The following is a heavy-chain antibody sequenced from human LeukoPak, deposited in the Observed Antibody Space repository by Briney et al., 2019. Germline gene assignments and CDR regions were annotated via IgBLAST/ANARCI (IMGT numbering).Heavy chain of an antibody. D-gene: IGHD3-22*01. CDR2: INPNSGGT. Sequence: GAPVKVSCKASGYTFTGYYMHWVRQAPGQGLEWMGRINPNSGGTNYAQKFQGRVTMTRDTSISTAYMELSRLRSDDTAVYYCARTYYYDSSGYPHFDYWGQGTLVTVSS. CDR3: ARTYYYDSSGYPHFDY. J-gene: IGHJ4*02. V-gene: IGHV1-2*06. CDR1: GYTFTGYY.